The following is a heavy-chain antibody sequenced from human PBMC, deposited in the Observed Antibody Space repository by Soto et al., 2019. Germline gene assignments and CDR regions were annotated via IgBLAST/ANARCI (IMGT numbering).Heavy chain of an antibody. V-gene: IGHV1-18*04. CDR2: ISAYNGNT. D-gene: IGHD5-18*01. CDR3: GREGFRIQLGPTWGGGWFDP. J-gene: IGHJ5*02. Sequence: QVQLVQSGAEVKKPGASVKVSCKASGYTFTSYGISWVRQAPGQGLEWMGWISAYNGNTNYAQKLQGRVTMTTDTSTSTANMGLGSLRSADTAVYYWGREGFRIQLGPTWGGGWFDPWGQGTLVTVSS. CDR1: GYTFTSYG.